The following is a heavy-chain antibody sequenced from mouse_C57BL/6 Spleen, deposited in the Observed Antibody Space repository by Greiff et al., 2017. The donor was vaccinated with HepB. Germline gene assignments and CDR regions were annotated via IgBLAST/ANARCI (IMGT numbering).Heavy chain of an antibody. V-gene: IGHV1-82*01. CDR3: AREGYYGSRPFAY. J-gene: IGHJ3*01. D-gene: IGHD1-1*01. Sequence: VKLMESGPELVKPGASVKISCKASGYAFSSSWMNWVKQRPGKGLEWIGRIYPGDGDTNYNGKFKGKATLTADKSSSTAYMQLSSLTSEDSAVYFCAREGYYGSRPFAYWGQGTLVTVSA. CDR1: GYAFSSSW. CDR2: IYPGDGDT.